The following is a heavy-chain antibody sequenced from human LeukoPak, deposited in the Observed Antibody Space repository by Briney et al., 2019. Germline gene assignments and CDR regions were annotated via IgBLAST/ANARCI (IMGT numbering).Heavy chain of an antibody. CDR2: IKQDGSEK. J-gene: IGHJ4*02. Sequence: PGGSLRLSCAASGFTFSSYGMSWVRQAPGKGLEWVANIKQDGSEKYYVDSVKDRFTISRDNAKNSLYLQMNSLRAEDTAVYYCARDPRGYVDYWGQGTLVTVSS. V-gene: IGHV3-7*01. CDR1: GFTFSSYG. D-gene: IGHD2-2*01. CDR3: ARDPRGYVDY.